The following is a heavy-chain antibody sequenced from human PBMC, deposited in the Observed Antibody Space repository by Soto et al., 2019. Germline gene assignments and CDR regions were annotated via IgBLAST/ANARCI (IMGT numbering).Heavy chain of an antibody. Sequence: QVQLVQSGAEVKKPGASVKVSCKVSGYTLTELSMHWVRQAPGKGLEWMGGFDPEDGETIYAQKFQGRVTMTEDTSTDTAYMELSSRRSEDTAVYYCATDRLVYYDSSGRPPRYAFDIWGQGTMVTVSS. D-gene: IGHD3-22*01. J-gene: IGHJ3*02. CDR1: GYTLTELS. CDR3: ATDRLVYYDSSGRPPRYAFDI. V-gene: IGHV1-24*01. CDR2: FDPEDGET.